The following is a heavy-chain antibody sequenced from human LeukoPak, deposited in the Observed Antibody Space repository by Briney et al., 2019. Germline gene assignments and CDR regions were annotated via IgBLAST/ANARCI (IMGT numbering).Heavy chain of an antibody. CDR3: AGGYSSSWYFPYYCYGIDF. J-gene: IGHJ6*02. Sequence: SETLSLTRTVSGGSISSYYWRWARRPPGKGLEGGGNIYYRGINNYSPSLKSRVNISVGTSKTQFSLKLSSVTAADTAVYYCAGGYSSSWYFPYYCYGIDFWGRGTTVTVSS. D-gene: IGHD6-13*01. CDR2: IYYRGIN. V-gene: IGHV4-59*01. CDR1: GGSISSYY.